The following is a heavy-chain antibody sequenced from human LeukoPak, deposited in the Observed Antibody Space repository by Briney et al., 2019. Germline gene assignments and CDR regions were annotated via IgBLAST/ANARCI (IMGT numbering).Heavy chain of an antibody. CDR2: ISGYNGNT. CDR3: ARSGRGTYYYFDL. D-gene: IGHD5-12*01. J-gene: IGHJ4*02. CDR1: GYNFTNYG. V-gene: IGHV1-18*01. Sequence: ASVKVSRKASGYNFTNYGISWVRQAPGQGLEWMGWISGYNGNTNYAQKFLGRVSMTADTSTSTAYMELRSLTSDDTAVYYCARSGRGTYYYFDLWGQGTLVTVSS.